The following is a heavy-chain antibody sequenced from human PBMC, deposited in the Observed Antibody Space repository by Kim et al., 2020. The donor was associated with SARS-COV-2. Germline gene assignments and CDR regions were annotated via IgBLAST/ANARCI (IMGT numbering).Heavy chain of an antibody. V-gene: IGHV3-48*03. Sequence: GGSLRLSCAASGFTFSSYEMNWVRQAPGKGLEWVSYISSSGSTIYYADSVKGRFTISRDNAKNSLYLQMNSLRAEDTAVYYCARDGRYYYDSSGYYKGDLHQHWGQGTLVTVSS. CDR3: ARDGRYYYDSSGYYKGDLHQH. D-gene: IGHD3-22*01. CDR1: GFTFSSYE. J-gene: IGHJ1*01. CDR2: ISSSGSTI.